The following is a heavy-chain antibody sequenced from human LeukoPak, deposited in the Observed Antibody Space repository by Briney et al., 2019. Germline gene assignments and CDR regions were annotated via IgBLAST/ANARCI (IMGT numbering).Heavy chain of an antibody. CDR3: ARENYYDSSGYSTGY. CDR2: IYYSGST. D-gene: IGHD3-22*01. CDR1: GGSISSYY. V-gene: IGHV4-59*12. J-gene: IGHJ4*02. Sequence: SETLSLTCTVSGGSISSYYWSWIRQPPGKGLEWIGYIYYSGSTNYNPSLKSRVTISVDTSKNQFSLKLSSVTAADTAVYYCARENYYDSSGYSTGYWGQGTLVTVSS.